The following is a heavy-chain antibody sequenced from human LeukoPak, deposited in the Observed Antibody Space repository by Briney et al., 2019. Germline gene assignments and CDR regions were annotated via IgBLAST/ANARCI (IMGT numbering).Heavy chain of an antibody. J-gene: IGHJ4*02. CDR1: GFTFSSYS. Sequence: PGGSLRLSCAASGFTFSSYSMNWVRQAPGKGLEWVSYISSSSSTIYYADSVKGRFTISRDNAKNSLYLQMNSLRDEDTAVYYCARDPSSHRSTFYDYWGQGTLVTVSS. CDR3: ARDPSSHRSTFYDY. V-gene: IGHV3-48*02. D-gene: IGHD2-2*01. CDR2: ISSSSSTI.